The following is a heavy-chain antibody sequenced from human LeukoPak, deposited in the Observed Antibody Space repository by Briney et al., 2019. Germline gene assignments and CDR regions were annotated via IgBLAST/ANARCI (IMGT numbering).Heavy chain of an antibody. D-gene: IGHD4-17*01. J-gene: IGHJ6*03. CDR3: ARGGKAMATVTAYYYYYMDV. V-gene: IGHV3-21*01. CDR1: GFTFSSYS. CDR2: ISSSSSYI. Sequence: PGGSLRLSCAASGFTFSSYSMNWVRQAPGKGLEWVSSISSSSSYIYYADSVKGRFTISRDNAKNSRYLQMNSLRAEDTAVYYCARGGKAMATVTAYYYYYMDVWGKGTTVTIS.